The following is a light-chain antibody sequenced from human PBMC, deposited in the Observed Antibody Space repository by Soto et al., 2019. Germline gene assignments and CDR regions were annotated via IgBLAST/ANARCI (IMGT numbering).Light chain of an antibody. J-gene: IGKJ4*01. V-gene: IGKV3D-15*01. CDR1: HSVDSN. CDR2: VGS. CDR3: QQYNYWPLT. Sequence: EIVMTQSPDTLSVSPGDGATLSCRASHSVDSNLAWYQQKPGQTPRLLICVGSTRPTGITARFSGSGSGTEFTLTISILQSEDCAVYYCQQYNYWPLTFGGGTKVEIK.